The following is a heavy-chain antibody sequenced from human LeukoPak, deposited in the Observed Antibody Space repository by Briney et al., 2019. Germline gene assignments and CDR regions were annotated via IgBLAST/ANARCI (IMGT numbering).Heavy chain of an antibody. Sequence: GGSLRLSCAASGSTFSSYSMNWVRQAPGKGLEWVSSISSSSSYIYYADLVRGRFTISRDNAKNSLYLQMNSLRAEDTAVYYCARDQDTAMLFDYWGQGTLVTVSS. CDR2: ISSSSSYI. J-gene: IGHJ4*02. D-gene: IGHD5-18*01. CDR3: ARDQDTAMLFDY. V-gene: IGHV3-21*01. CDR1: GSTFSSYS.